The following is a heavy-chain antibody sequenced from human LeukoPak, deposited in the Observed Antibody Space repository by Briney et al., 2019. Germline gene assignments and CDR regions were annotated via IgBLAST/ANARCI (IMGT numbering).Heavy chain of an antibody. J-gene: IGHJ4*02. CDR2: ITPSGGT. Sequence: SVKVSCKASGYTFTSYAIHWVRQAPGQGLEWMGWITPSGGTNYPQKFQGRVAITWDTSITTAYMDLSRLTSDDTAVYYCARDRYGDGFAHLDYWGQGALGTVSS. D-gene: IGHD5-24*01. CDR3: ARDRYGDGFAHLDY. V-gene: IGHV1-2*02. CDR1: GYTFTSYA.